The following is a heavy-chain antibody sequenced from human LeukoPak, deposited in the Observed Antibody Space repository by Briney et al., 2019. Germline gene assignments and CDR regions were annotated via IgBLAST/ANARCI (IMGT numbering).Heavy chain of an antibody. CDR2: IYYSGST. V-gene: IGHV4-30-4*01. CDR1: GGSISSGDYY. J-gene: IGHJ3*02. CDR3: ARRGDGYNPDAFDI. Sequence: PSQTLSLTCTVSGGSISSGDYYWSWVRQPPGKGLEWIGYIYYSGSTYYNPSLKSRVTISVDTSKNQFSLKLSSATAADTAVYYCARRGDGYNPDAFDIWGQGTMVTVSS. D-gene: IGHD5-24*01.